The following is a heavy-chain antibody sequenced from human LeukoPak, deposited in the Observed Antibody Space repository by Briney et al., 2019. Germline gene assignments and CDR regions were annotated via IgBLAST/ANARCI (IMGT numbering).Heavy chain of an antibody. CDR2: IYYSGST. CDR1: GGSISSGDYY. J-gene: IGHJ3*02. D-gene: IGHD3-10*01. V-gene: IGHV4-30-4*01. CDR3: ARVGLWFGELSTGAFDI. Sequence: SETLSLTCTVSGGSISSGDYYWRWLRQPPGKGLEWIGYIYYSGSTYYNPSLKSRVTISVDTSKNQFSLKLSSVTAADTAVYYCARVGLWFGELSTGAFDIWGQGTMVTVSS.